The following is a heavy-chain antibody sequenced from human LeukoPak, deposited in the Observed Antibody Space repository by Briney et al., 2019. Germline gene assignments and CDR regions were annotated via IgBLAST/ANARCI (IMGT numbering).Heavy chain of an antibody. CDR1: GYSFTSYW. D-gene: IGHD6-13*01. Sequence: GESLKISCKGSGYSFTSYWIGWVRQMPGKGLEWMGIIYPGDSDTRYSPSFQGQVTISADKSINTAYLQWSSLQASDTAIYYCATTTVRYSTGWFRVFRFDYWGQGSLVTVSA. V-gene: IGHV5-51*01. CDR2: IYPGDSDT. J-gene: IGHJ4*02. CDR3: ATTTVRYSTGWFRVFRFDY.